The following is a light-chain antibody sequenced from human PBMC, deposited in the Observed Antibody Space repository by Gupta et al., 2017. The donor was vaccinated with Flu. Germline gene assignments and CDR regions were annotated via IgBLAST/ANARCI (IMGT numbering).Light chain of an antibody. CDR1: ELGDRL. CDR3: QAWDSTTGV. CDR2: QNT. Sequence: SYELTQPPSLSVFPGQTATITCSGDELGDRLVSWYQQRPGQSPMVIIYQNTKRPSGTPERFSGSNSATTATLTITGTQAMDEDDYYCQAWDSTTGVFGTGTKVTVL. V-gene: IGLV3-1*01. J-gene: IGLJ1*01.